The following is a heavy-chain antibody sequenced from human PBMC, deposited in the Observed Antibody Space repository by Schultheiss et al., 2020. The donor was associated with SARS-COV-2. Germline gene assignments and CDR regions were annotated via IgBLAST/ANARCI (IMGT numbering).Heavy chain of an antibody. J-gene: IGHJ4*02. CDR1: GFTFSSYA. D-gene: IGHD6-13*01. V-gene: IGHV3-66*01. CDR2: IYSGGST. CDR3: ARVSSSWSN. Sequence: GGSLRLSCAASGFTFSSYAMSWVRQAPGKGLEWVSVIYSGGSTYYADSVKGRFTISRDNSKNTLYLQMNSLRAEDTAVYYCARVSSSWSNWGQGTLVTVSS.